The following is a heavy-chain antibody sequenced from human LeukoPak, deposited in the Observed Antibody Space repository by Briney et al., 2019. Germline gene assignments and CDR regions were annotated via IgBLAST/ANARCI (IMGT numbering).Heavy chain of an antibody. J-gene: IGHJ4*02. Sequence: PSETLSLTCTVSSGSISSYYWSWIRQPPGKGLEWIGEINHSGSTNYNPSLKSRVTISVDTSKNQFSLKLSSVTAADTAVYYCARGLGYSYGYFYWGQGTLVTVSS. CDR2: INHSGST. CDR1: SGSISSYY. CDR3: ARGLGYSYGYFY. V-gene: IGHV4-34*01. D-gene: IGHD5-18*01.